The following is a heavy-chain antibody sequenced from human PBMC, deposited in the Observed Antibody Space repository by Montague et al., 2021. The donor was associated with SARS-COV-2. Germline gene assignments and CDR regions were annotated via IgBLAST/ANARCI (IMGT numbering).Heavy chain of an antibody. D-gene: IGHD4-23*01. Sequence: SETLSLTCTVSGDSISSSSYNWGWIRQPPGKGLEWIGSVHYNGRTYYNPSLKSRVTIYVDTSKNQISLRLSSVTAADTAVYYCARLRYYGGNSGFQGLVDYWGQGALVTVSS. CDR3: ARLRYYGGNSGFQGLVDY. J-gene: IGHJ4*02. CDR1: GDSISSSSYN. V-gene: IGHV4-39*01. CDR2: VHYNGRT.